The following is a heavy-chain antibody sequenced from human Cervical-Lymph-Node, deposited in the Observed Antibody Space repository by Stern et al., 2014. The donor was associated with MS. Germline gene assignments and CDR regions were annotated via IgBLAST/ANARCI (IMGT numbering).Heavy chain of an antibody. CDR2: INPSAGNT. V-gene: IGHV1-46*01. Sequence: VQLVQSGAEVKKPGASVKVSCMASGYSFTSYFINWVRQAPGQGLEWMGIINPSAGNTNYAQKFQGRVVMTRDTSTGTVYMELSSLRSEDTAVYYCARDEGADYGGQGTLVTVSS. CDR3: ARDEGADY. J-gene: IGHJ4*02. CDR1: GYSFTSYF.